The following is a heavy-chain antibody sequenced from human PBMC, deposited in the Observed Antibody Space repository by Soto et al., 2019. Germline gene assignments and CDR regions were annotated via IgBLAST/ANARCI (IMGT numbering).Heavy chain of an antibody. Sequence: SETLSLTCTVSGGSISSYYWSWIRQPPGKGLEWIGYIYYSGNTNYNPSLKSRVTISFDTSKNQFSLKLSSATAADTAVYYCARHYDAYSGSYPFDYWGQGILVTVSS. D-gene: IGHD1-26*01. V-gene: IGHV4-59*08. CDR2: IYYSGNT. J-gene: IGHJ4*02. CDR3: ARHYDAYSGSYPFDY. CDR1: GGSISSYY.